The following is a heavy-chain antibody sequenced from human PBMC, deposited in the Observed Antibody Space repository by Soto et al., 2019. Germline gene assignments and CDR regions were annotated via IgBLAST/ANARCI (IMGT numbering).Heavy chain of an antibody. V-gene: IGHV4-30-4*01. CDR3: ARDNSDWPPKYYFDS. Sequence: PSETLSLTCTVPGGSFNGCDYYWNWIRQPPGKGLEWIGYIYYSGTTYYNPSLKSRVIMSVDTFKNQVSLNLSSVTAADTAVYFCARDNSDWPPKYYFDSWGQGTLVTVSS. CDR2: IYYSGTT. J-gene: IGHJ4*02. CDR1: GGSFNGCDYY. D-gene: IGHD6-19*01.